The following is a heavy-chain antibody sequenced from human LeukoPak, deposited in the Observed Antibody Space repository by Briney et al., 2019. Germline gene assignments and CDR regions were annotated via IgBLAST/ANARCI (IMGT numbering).Heavy chain of an antibody. V-gene: IGHV3-30*04. CDR1: GFTFSRYA. J-gene: IGHJ6*03. D-gene: IGHD3-10*01. CDR3: ARNYGSGRFGDYYMDV. Sequence: GGSLSLSCAASGFTFSRYAIHWVRQAPGKGLEWLAVISDDGRNKYYADSVKGRFTISRDNPKNTLSLQMNSLRGEDVAVFYCARNYGSGRFGDYYMDVWGKGTTVTVSS. CDR2: ISDDGRNK.